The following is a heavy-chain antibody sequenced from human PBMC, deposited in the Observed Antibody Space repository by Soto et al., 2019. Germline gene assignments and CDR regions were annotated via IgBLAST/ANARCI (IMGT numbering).Heavy chain of an antibody. CDR2: ISSSSSTI. CDR1: GFTFSSYS. D-gene: IGHD2-15*01. Sequence: EVQLVESGGGLVQPGGSLRLSCAASGFTFSSYSMNWVRQAPGKGLEWVSYISSSSSTIYYADSVKGRFTNSRDNVKNALYLKLSSLRAEDTGAYYCGRGGYCSGGSCYEKKYYYMDVWGEGATVTVSS. J-gene: IGHJ6*03. V-gene: IGHV3-48*01. CDR3: GRGGYCSGGSCYEKKYYYMDV.